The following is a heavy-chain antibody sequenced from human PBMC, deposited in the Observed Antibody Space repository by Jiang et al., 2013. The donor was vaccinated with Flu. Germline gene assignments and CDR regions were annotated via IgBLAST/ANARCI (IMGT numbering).Heavy chain of an antibody. Sequence: KQDGSXGYYVDSVKGRFTISRDNAKNSVSLQMNSLRAEDTAVYYCARVKTVAFDYWGQGTLVTVSS. D-gene: IGHD6-19*01. CDR3: ARVKTVAFDY. J-gene: IGHJ4*02. CDR2: KQDGSXG. V-gene: IGHV3-7*01.